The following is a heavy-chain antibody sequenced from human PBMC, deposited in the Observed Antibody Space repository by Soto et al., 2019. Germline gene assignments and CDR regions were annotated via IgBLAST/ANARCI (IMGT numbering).Heavy chain of an antibody. Sequence: QVQLQESGPGLVLPSETLSLTCTVSGGSMNSYYWTWVRQPPGKGLEWIGYVYDSGTSKYNASLESRITRSLEKSRNQFPLSLSYVTAADTAVYFCARYSPPKKSFDSNPGWLDPWGQGTLVAVSS. CDR3: ARYSPPKKSFDSNPGWLDP. V-gene: IGHV4-59*01. CDR2: VYDSGTS. CDR1: GGSMNSYY. J-gene: IGHJ5*02. D-gene: IGHD2-21*01.